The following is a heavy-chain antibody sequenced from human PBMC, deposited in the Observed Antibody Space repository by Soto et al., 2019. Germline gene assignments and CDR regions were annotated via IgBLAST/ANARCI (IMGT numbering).Heavy chain of an antibody. J-gene: IGHJ6*03. CDR2: ISWNSGSI. CDR3: AKYTVNCSGGSCHYYMDV. D-gene: IGHD2-15*01. CDR1: GFTFDDYA. Sequence: GGPLSLSCAASGFTFDDYAMHWVRQAPGKVLEWVSGISWNSGSIGYADSVKGRFTISRDNAKNTLYLQMNSLRAEDTALYYCAKYTVNCSGGSCHYYMDVWGKGTTVTVSS. V-gene: IGHV3-9*01.